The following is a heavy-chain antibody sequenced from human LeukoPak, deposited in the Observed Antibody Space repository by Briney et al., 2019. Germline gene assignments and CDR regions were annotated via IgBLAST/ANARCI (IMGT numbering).Heavy chain of an antibody. D-gene: IGHD5-24*01. CDR2: IYHSGST. Sequence: SETLSLTCTVSGYSISSGYYWGWSRQPPGKGLEWIGSIYHSGSTSYTPSLKSRVTISVDTSKNQFSLKLSSVTAADTAVYYCARVRRDGYNWVDYWGQGTLVTVSS. CDR1: GYSISSGYY. V-gene: IGHV4-38-2*02. CDR3: ARVRRDGYNWVDY. J-gene: IGHJ4*02.